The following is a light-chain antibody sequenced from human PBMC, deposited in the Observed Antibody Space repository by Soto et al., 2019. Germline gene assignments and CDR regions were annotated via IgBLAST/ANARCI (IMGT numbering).Light chain of an antibody. J-gene: IGKJ4*01. Sequence: EIVMTQSPATLSVSPGERATLSCRASQSVSTSLAWYQQKPGQGPRLLIYGASTRATVVPARFSGSGSGTEFTLTISSLQSEDFAVYFCHQYNNWPVTFGGGTKVEIK. CDR3: HQYNNWPVT. CDR2: GAS. CDR1: QSVSTS. V-gene: IGKV3-15*01.